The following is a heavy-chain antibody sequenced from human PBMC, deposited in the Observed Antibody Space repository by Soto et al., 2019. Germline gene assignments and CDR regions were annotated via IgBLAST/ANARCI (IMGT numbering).Heavy chain of an antibody. V-gene: IGHV4-4*07. CDR3: ARDQLRVTIFGVVSPVYGMDV. CDR2: IYTSGST. D-gene: IGHD3-3*01. CDR1: GGSISSYY. Sequence: PSETLSLTCTVSGGSISSYYWSWIRQPAGKGLEWIGRIYTSGSTNYNPSLKIRVTMSVDTSKNQFSLKLSSVTAADTAVYYCARDQLRVTIFGVVSPVYGMDVWGQGTTVTVYS. J-gene: IGHJ6*02.